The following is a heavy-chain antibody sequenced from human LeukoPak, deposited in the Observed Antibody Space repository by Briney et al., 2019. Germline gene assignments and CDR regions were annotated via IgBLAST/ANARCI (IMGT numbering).Heavy chain of an antibody. V-gene: IGHV1-18*01. J-gene: IGHJ6*02. CDR2: ISAYNGNT. CDR3: ARTFLEGLWFGVGRGSPLGV. D-gene: IGHD3-10*01. Sequence: ASVKVSCKASGYTFTSYGISWVRQAPGQGLEWMGWISAYNGNTNYAQKLQGRVTMTTDTSTSTAYMELRSLRSDDTAVYYCARTFLEGLWFGVGRGSPLGVWGQGTTVTVSS. CDR1: GYTFTSYG.